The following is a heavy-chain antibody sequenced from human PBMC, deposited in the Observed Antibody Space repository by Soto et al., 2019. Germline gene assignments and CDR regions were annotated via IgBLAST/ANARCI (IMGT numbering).Heavy chain of an antibody. J-gene: IGHJ6*02. CDR2: IIPIFDTA. CDR1: GGTFSDFT. Sequence: QVQLVQSGAELREPGSSVKVSCKASGGTFSDFTINWVRQAPGQRLEWMGGIIPIFDTANYAEKFQGRVTITADESTSTSFMEVSSLRSEDTAVYYCARNGTQTGYSYGMDVWGQGTMVTVSS. D-gene: IGHD1-1*01. V-gene: IGHV1-69*01. CDR3: ARNGTQTGYSYGMDV.